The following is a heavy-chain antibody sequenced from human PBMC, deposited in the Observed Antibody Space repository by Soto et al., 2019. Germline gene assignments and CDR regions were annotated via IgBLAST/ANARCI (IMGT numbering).Heavy chain of an antibody. V-gene: IGHV1-69*06. D-gene: IGHD3-3*01. J-gene: IGHJ6*02. CDR2: IIPIFGTA. Sequence: SVKVSCKASGGTFSSYAISWVRQAPGQGLEWMGGIIPIFGTANYAQKFQGRVTITADKSTSTAYMELSSLRSENTAVYYCASDDFWSGNPPVRYYYYGMDVWGQGTTVTVSS. CDR1: GGTFSSYA. CDR3: ASDDFWSGNPPVRYYYYGMDV.